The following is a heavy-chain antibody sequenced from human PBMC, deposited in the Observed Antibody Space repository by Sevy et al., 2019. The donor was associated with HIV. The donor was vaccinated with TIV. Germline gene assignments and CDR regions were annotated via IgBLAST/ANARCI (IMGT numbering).Heavy chain of an antibody. V-gene: IGHV3-23*01. CDR2: ISGSGGST. J-gene: IGHJ3*02. D-gene: IGHD2-15*01. CDR3: AKRARCSGGRCHSRGAFDI. CDR1: GFTFSSYA. Sequence: GGSLRLSCAASGFTFSSYAMSWVRQAPGKGLEWVSAISGSGGSTYYANSVKGRFTISRDNSKDTLYLQMNSLRAEDTAVYYCAKRARCSGGRCHSRGAFDIWGQGTMVTVSS.